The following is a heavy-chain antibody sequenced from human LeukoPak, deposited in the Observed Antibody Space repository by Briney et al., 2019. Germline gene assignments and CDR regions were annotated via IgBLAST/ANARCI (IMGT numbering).Heavy chain of an antibody. D-gene: IGHD6-13*01. V-gene: IGHV3-30*02. J-gene: IGHJ5*02. CDR1: GFTFSSYG. CDR2: IRYDGSNK. Sequence: GGSLRLSCAASGFTFSSYGMHWVRQAPGKGLEWVAFIRYDGSNKYYADSVKGRFTISRDNSKNTLYLQMNSLRAEDTAVYYCARGWSSSWFLNWFDPWGQGTLVTVSS. CDR3: ARGWSSSWFLNWFDP.